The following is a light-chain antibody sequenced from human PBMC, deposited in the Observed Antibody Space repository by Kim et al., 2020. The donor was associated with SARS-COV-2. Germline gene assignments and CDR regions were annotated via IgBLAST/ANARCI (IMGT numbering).Light chain of an antibody. V-gene: IGKV3-20*01. CDR3: QQYDRSPFT. Sequence: PGERATLSCRASQSVNSGYLAWYQQKSGQAHRLLIYGASSRAAVVPDRFSASGSGTDFILTISRLEPEDFAVYYCQQYDRSPFTFGGGTKVDIK. J-gene: IGKJ4*01. CDR1: QSVNSGY. CDR2: GAS.